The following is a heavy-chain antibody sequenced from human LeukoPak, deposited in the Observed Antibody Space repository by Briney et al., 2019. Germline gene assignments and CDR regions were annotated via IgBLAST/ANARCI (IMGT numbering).Heavy chain of an antibody. J-gene: IGHJ5*02. CDR1: GYTFTSYG. V-gene: IGHV1-18*04. D-gene: IGHD3-10*01. CDR2: ISAYNGNT. CDR3: ARMGYYGSGSYSIDWFDP. Sequence: ASVKVSCKASGYTFTSYGISWVRQAPGQGLEWMGWISAYNGNTNYAQKLQGRVTMTTDTSTSTAYMELRSLRSDDTAVYYCARMGYYGSGSYSIDWFDPWGQGTLVTVSS.